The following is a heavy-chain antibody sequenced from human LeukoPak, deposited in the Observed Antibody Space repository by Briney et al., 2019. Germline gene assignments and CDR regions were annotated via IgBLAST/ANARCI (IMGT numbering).Heavy chain of an antibody. CDR1: GFTFSSYW. Sequence: GGSLRLSCAASGFTFSSYWMSWVRQAPGKGLEWVALISYDGSNKYYADSVKGRFTISRDNSKNTLYLQMNSLRAEDTAVYYCTRDMGGTYFDYWGQGTLVTVSS. D-gene: IGHD1-26*01. CDR2: ISYDGSNK. V-gene: IGHV3-30*03. CDR3: TRDMGGTYFDY. J-gene: IGHJ4*02.